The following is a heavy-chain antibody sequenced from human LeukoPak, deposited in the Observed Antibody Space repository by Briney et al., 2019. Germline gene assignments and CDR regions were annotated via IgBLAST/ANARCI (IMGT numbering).Heavy chain of an antibody. D-gene: IGHD6-13*01. Sequence: SETLSLTCTVSGVSVSSGSYYWSWLRQPPGKGLEWIGYIYYSGSTNYNPSLKSRVTISVDTSKNQFSLKLSSVTAADTAVYYCASGIAASYFDYWGQGTLVTVSS. CDR2: IYYSGST. CDR3: ASGIAASYFDY. V-gene: IGHV4-61*01. J-gene: IGHJ4*02. CDR1: GVSVSSGSYY.